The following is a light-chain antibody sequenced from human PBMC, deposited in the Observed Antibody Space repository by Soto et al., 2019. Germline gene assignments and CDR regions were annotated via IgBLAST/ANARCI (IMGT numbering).Light chain of an antibody. CDR3: QQANSFPFI. CDR1: RDISTW. Sequence: DIQKTQSPSSVSASVGDRVTITCRASRDISTWLAWYQQKPGKAPKLLIYGASNLQSGVPSRFSGRGSGTDFTLTISSLQPEDFGTYYCQQANSFPFIFAQGTKVDI. V-gene: IGKV1D-12*01. CDR2: GAS. J-gene: IGKJ2*01.